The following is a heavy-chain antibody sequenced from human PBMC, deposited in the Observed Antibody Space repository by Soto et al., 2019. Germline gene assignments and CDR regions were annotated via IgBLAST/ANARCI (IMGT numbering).Heavy chain of an antibody. CDR1: GDSISSTHW. D-gene: IGHD2-21*02. Sequence: SETLSLTCVVSGDSISSTHWWTWVRQTPGKGLEWIGEIYHTGSTKYNPSLKNRVTISVDKSNNEFSLNLKSVTAADTAVYYCATLPPRIVVMTLPFPSWSQETLVTVSS. J-gene: IGHJ4*02. CDR3: ATLPPRIVVMTLPFPS. V-gene: IGHV4-4*02. CDR2: IYHTGST.